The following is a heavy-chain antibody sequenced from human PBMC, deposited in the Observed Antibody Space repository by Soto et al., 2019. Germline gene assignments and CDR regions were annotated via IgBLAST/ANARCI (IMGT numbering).Heavy chain of an antibody. CDR1: GGSISSGGYY. Sequence: QVQLQESGPGLVKPSQTLSLTCTVSGGSISSGGYYWSWIRQHPGKGLEWIGYIYYSGSTYYNPSLKSRVTISVDTSKNQFSLKLSSVTAADTAVYYCARVDYYDSSGYHDAFDIWGQGTMVTVSS. D-gene: IGHD3-22*01. CDR3: ARVDYYDSSGYHDAFDI. V-gene: IGHV4-31*03. J-gene: IGHJ3*02. CDR2: IYYSGST.